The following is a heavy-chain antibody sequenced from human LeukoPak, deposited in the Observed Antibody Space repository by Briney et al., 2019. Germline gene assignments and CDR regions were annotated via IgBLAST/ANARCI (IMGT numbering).Heavy chain of an antibody. V-gene: IGHV3-48*03. CDR3: ARESIAVAGAPFDY. J-gene: IGHJ4*02. CDR1: GFTFSSYE. CDR2: ISSGSTK. Sequence: GGSLTLSCAASGFTFSSYEMNWVRQAPGKGLEWVSYISSGSTKYDADSVKGRFTISRDNAKNSLYLQMNSRRAEDTAVYYCARESIAVAGAPFDYWGQGTLVTVSS. D-gene: IGHD6-19*01.